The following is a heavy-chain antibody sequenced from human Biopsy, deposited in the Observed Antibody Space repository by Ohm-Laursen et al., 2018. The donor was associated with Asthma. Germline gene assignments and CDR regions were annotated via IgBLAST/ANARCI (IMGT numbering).Heavy chain of an antibody. CDR2: LIPVLGTA. J-gene: IGHJ6*02. V-gene: IGHV1-69*13. D-gene: IGHD5-12*01. CDR3: ARGYSGTDRIVYYYSGMEV. Sequence: SVKVSCKASGDSLGSFINYAISWVRQAPRQGLEWMGGLIPVLGTADYAPMFEGRVTITAYESTSTAYLELTSLRFEDTAVYYCARGYSGTDRIVYYYSGMEVWGQGTTVTVSS. CDR1: GDSLGSFINYA.